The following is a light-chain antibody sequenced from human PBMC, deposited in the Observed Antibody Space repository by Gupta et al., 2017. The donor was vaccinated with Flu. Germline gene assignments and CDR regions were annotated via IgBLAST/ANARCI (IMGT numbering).Light chain of an antibody. J-gene: IGKJ1*01. V-gene: IGKV3-20*01. CDR2: GAS. Sequence: GNLFLSPGERATLSCRARQSVRSNYLAWYRQKPGQAPRLLIYGASSRATGIPNRFSGSGSGTDFTLTIRRLEPEDCAVYYCQQYGTSPWTFGQGTKVEIK. CDR1: QSVRSNY. CDR3: QQYGTSPWT.